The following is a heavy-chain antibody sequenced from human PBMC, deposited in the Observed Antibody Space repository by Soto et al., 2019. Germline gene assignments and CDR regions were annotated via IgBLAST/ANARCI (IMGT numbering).Heavy chain of an antibody. CDR3: ARDIVLMVYATTGGGNYYYGMDV. D-gene: IGHD2-8*01. CDR1: GYTFTSYG. V-gene: IGHV1-18*01. Sequence: QVQLVQSGAEVKKPGASVKVSCKASGYTFTSYGISWVRQAPGQGLEWMGWISAYNGNTNYAQKLQGRVTMTTDTPTSTAYMELRSLRSDDTAVYYCARDIVLMVYATTGGGNYYYGMDVWGQGTTVTVSS. CDR2: ISAYNGNT. J-gene: IGHJ6*02.